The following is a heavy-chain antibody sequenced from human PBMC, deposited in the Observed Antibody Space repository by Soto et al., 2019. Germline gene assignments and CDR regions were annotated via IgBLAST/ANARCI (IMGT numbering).Heavy chain of an antibody. CDR2: ISGSGEST. Sequence: GGSLRLSCAASGFTFSSFAMSWVRQAPGKGLEWVSSISGSGESTYHADSVKGRLSISRDNSKNTLYLQMNSLRAEDTAVYYCAKRREGGYYIFDYWGQGTPVTVSS. V-gene: IGHV3-23*01. J-gene: IGHJ4*02. CDR1: GFTFSSFA. D-gene: IGHD3-10*01. CDR3: AKRREGGYYIFDY.